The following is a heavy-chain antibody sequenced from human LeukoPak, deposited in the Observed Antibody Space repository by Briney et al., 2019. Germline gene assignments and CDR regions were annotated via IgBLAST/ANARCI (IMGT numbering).Heavy chain of an antibody. J-gene: IGHJ5*02. CDR1: GGSISTTAHC. CDR2: IYSNGIT. CDR3: ARHYGP. Sequence: PSETLSLTCTVSGGSISTTAHCWGWIRQPPGKGLEWIASIYSNGITYYSSSPKSRVTTFLDTSKNQFFLTLTSVTAADTAVYYCARHYGPWGQGTLVTVSS. D-gene: IGHD3-10*01. V-gene: IGHV4-39*01.